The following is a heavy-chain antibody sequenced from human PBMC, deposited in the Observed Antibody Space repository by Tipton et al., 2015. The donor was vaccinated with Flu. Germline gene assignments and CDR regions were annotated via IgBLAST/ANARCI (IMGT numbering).Heavy chain of an antibody. J-gene: IGHJ2*01. D-gene: IGHD1-14*01. CDR2: IGGSGVFT. V-gene: IGHV3-23*01. Sequence: GSLRLSCVASGFSLSPYAMSWVRQAPGKGLEWVSAIGGSGVFTYYAESVKGRFTISRDNSKNTLFLRMDSLTAEDTATYYCAKDPTPVDWFFDLWGRGTLVTVSS. CDR1: GFSLSPYA. CDR3: AKDPTPVDWFFDL.